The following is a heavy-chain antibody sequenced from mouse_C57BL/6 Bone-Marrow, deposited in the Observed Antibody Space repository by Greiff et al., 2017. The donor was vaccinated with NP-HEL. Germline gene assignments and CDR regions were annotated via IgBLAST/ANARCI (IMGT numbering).Heavy chain of an antibody. CDR1: GYTFTSYG. CDR3: ARGAY. V-gene: IGHV1-81*01. Sequence: VQLQQSGAELARPGASVKLSCKASGYTFTSYGISWVKQRTGQGLEWIGAIYPRSGNTYYNEKFKGKATLTADKSSSTAYMELRSLTSEDSAVYFCARGAYWGQGTTLTVSS. J-gene: IGHJ2*01. CDR2: IYPRSGNT.